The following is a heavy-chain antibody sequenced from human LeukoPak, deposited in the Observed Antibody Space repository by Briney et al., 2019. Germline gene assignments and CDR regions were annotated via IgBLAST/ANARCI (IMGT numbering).Heavy chain of an antibody. D-gene: IGHD5-24*01. CDR1: GYTFTGYY. CDR2: INPNSGGT. CDR3: ARSSHGYNIDY. J-gene: IGHJ4*02. Sequence: ASVKVSCKASGYTFTGYYMHWVRQAPGQGLEWMGRINPNSGGTNYAQKFQGRVTMTRDTSISTAYMELSRLRSDGTAVYYCARSSHGYNIDYWGQGTLVTVSS. V-gene: IGHV1-2*06.